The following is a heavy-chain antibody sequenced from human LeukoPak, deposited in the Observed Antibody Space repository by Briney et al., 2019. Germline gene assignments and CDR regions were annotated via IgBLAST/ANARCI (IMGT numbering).Heavy chain of an antibody. CDR2: ISSSSSYI. V-gene: IGHV3-21*04. CDR1: GFTFSSYS. J-gene: IGHJ4*02. Sequence: GGSLRLSCAASGFTFSSYSMNWVRQAPGKGLEWVSSISSSSSYIYYADSVKGRFTISRDNSKNTLYLQMNSLRAEDTAVYYCAKDLHVRSSSTVTTGGVDSWGQGTLVTVSS. D-gene: IGHD4-17*01. CDR3: AKDLHVRSSSTVTTGGVDS.